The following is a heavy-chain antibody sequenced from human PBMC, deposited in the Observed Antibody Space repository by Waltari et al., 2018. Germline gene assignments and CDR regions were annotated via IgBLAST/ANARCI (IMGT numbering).Heavy chain of an antibody. J-gene: IGHJ4*02. CDR2: INSDGSST. CDR1: GFTFRSYW. CDR3: ARPDDYGLIDY. D-gene: IGHD3-10*01. Sequence: EVKLVESGGGLVQPGGSLRLSCAASGFTFRSYWMHWVRQAPGKGLVWVSRINSDGSSTSYADSVKGRFTISRDNAKNTLYLQMNSLRAEDTAVYYCARPDDYGLIDYWGQGTLVTVSS. V-gene: IGHV3-74*01.